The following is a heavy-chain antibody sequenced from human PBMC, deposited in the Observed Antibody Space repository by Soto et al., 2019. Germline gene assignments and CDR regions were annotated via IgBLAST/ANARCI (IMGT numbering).Heavy chain of an antibody. CDR1: GGSIGIYY. Sequence: TSETLSLTCTVAGGSIGIYYWNWIRQSPGKGLEWIGYVHHSGTTSYNPSLEGRATISLDTSKNQFSLRLSSVTAADPAVYYCARRWSGTGYWGQGTLVTVSS. J-gene: IGHJ4*02. CDR2: VHHSGTT. CDR3: ARRWSGTGY. D-gene: IGHD3-10*01. V-gene: IGHV4-59*01.